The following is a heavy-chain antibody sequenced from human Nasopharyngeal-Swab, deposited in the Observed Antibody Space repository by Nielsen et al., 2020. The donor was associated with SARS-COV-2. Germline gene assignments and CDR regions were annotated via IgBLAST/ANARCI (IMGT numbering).Heavy chain of an antibody. D-gene: IGHD3-22*01. CDR1: GGSISSYY. Sequence: SETLSLTCTVSGGSISSYYWSWVRQPPGKGLEWIGYIYYSGSTKYNPSLKSRVTMSVDTSQNKFSLMVSSVTAADTAVYYCARDHSYYDSNGYYFDYWGLGTLVTVSS. CDR3: ARDHSYYDSNGYYFDY. J-gene: IGHJ4*02. V-gene: IGHV4-59*01. CDR2: IYYSGST.